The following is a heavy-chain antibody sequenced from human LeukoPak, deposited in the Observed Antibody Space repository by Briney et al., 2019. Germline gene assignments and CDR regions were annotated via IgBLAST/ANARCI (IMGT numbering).Heavy chain of an antibody. V-gene: IGHV5-10-1*01. CDR2: IDPSDSYT. D-gene: IGHD5-18*01. CDR3: ARFELPQGDTAMVSYYYYGMDV. J-gene: IGHJ6*02. Sequence: SGESLKISCKGSGYSFTSYWISWVRQMPGKGLEWMGRIDPSDSYTNYSPSFQGHVTISADKSISTAYLQWSSLKASDTAMYYCARFELPQGDTAMVSYYYYGMDVWGQGTTATVSS. CDR1: GYSFTSYW.